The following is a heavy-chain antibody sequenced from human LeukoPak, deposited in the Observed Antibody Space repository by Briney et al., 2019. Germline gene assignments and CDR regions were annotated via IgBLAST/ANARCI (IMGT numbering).Heavy chain of an antibody. J-gene: IGHJ6*03. D-gene: IGHD3-22*01. CDR1: GYTLTKLS. CDR2: FDPEDGET. CDR3: ATESPRGSSGYYSPRYYYYYMDV. V-gene: IGHV1-24*01. Sequence: ASVKVSCKVSGYTLTKLSMHWVRQAPGKGLEWMGGFDPEDGETIYAQKFQGRVTMTEDTSTDTAYMELSSLRSEDTAVYYCATESPRGSSGYYSPRYYYYYMDVWGKGTTVTVSS.